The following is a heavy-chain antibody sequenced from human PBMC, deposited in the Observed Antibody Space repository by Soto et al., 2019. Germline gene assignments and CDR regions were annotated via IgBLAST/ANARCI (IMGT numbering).Heavy chain of an antibody. CDR1: GYTFTGYY. J-gene: IGHJ6*02. CDR2: INPNSGGT. CDR3: ARGFYDYGMDL. Sequence: ASVKVSCKASGYTFTGYYMHWVRQAPGQGLEWMGWINPNSGGTNYAQKFQGWVTMTRDTSISTAYMELTRLKSDDTAIYYCARGFYDYGMDLWGQGTTVTVSS. V-gene: IGHV1-2*04.